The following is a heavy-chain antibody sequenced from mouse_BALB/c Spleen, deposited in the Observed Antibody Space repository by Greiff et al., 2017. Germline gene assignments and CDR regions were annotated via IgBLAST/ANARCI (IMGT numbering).Heavy chain of an antibody. CDR3: ARSAYYRYEGYFDV. CDR1: GYTFTSYY. Sequence: VQLQESGPELVKPGASVRISCKASGYTFTSYYIHWVKQRPGQGLEWIGWIYPGNVNTKYNEKFKGKATLTADKSSSTAYMQLSSLTSEDSAVYFCARSAYYRYEGYFDVWGAGTTVTVSS. V-gene: IGHV1S56*01. J-gene: IGHJ1*01. CDR2: IYPGNVNT. D-gene: IGHD2-14*01.